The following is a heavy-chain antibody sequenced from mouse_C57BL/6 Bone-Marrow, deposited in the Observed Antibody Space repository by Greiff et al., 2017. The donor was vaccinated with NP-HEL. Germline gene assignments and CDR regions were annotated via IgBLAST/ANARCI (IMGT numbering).Heavy chain of an antibody. CDR2: IDPSDSYT. J-gene: IGHJ2*01. Sequence: QVQLQQPGAELVRPGTSVKLSCKASGYTFTSYWMHWVKQRPGQGLEWIGVIDPSDSYTNYNQKFKGKATLTVDTSSSTAYMQRSSLTSEDSAVYYCAGWLLRSRWGQGTTLTVTS. CDR1: GYTFTSYW. D-gene: IGHD2-3*01. CDR3: AGWLLRSR. V-gene: IGHV1-59*01.